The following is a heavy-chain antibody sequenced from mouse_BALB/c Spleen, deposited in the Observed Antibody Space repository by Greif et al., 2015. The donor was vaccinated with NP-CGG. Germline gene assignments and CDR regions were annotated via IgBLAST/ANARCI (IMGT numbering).Heavy chain of an antibody. Sequence: EVQGVESGGGLVQPGGSRKLSCAASGFTFNSFGMHWVRQAPEKGLEWVAYISSGSSTIYYADTVKGRFTISRDNPKNTLFLQMTSLRSEDTAMYYCARYGNYAMDYWGQGTSVTVSS. V-gene: IGHV5-17*02. D-gene: IGHD2-1*01. CDR1: GFTFNSFG. CDR3: ARYGNYAMDY. CDR2: ISSGSSTI. J-gene: IGHJ4*01.